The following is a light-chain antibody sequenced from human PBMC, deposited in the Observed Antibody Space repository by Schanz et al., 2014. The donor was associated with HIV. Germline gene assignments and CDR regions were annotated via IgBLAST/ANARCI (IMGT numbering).Light chain of an antibody. CDR2: EVS. V-gene: IGLV2-8*01. CDR3: GAWDDSLNGHVL. Sequence: QSVLTQPPSASGSPGQSVTISCTGTSSDVGGYNYVSWYQQHPGKAPKLMIYEVSKRPSGVPDRFSGSKSGNTASLAISGLQSADEALYFCGAWDDSLNGHVLFGGGTKLTVL. CDR1: SSDVGGYNY. J-gene: IGLJ2*01.